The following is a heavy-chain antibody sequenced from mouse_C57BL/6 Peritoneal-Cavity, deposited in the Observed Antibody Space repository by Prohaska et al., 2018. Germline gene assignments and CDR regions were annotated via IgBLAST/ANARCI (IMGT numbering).Heavy chain of an antibody. D-gene: IGHD1-1*01. J-gene: IGHJ2*01. Sequence: PGASVKMSCKASGYTFTDYYMNCVKPSHGKILAWIGVINPYNGGTSYNQKFKGKGTLTVDNAYSTAYMELNSLTSEDSAVYYCARGVATVVAYYVDYWGQGTTLTVSS. V-gene: IGHV1-19*01. CDR1: GYTFTDYY. CDR3: ARGVATVVAYYVDY. CDR2: INPYNGGT.